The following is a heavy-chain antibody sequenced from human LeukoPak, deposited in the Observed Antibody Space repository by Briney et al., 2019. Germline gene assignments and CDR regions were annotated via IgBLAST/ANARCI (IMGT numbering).Heavy chain of an antibody. Sequence: PSETLSLTCSVSGGSISSLYWSWLRQPPGKGLEWFGYIYYTGSTNYNPSPKSRVTMFVDMSKNQFSLRLSPVTAVNTARYYCARHKAYSSSSPFDYWGQGTLVTVSS. CDR2: IYYTGST. J-gene: IGHJ4*02. D-gene: IGHD6-6*01. CDR1: GGSISSLY. V-gene: IGHV4-59*08. CDR3: ARHKAYSSSSPFDY.